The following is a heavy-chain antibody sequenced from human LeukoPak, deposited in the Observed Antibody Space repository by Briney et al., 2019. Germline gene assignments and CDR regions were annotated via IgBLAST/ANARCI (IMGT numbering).Heavy chain of an antibody. CDR2: IKYDGSEK. Sequence: GGSLRLSCAASGFTFSSYWMSWVRQAPGKGLEWVANIKYDGSEKYYVDSVKGRFTISRDNAKNSVSLQMNSLRAEDTAVYYCARDRGSTWYRCFGPWGQGILVTVSS. D-gene: IGHD6-13*01. J-gene: IGHJ5*02. V-gene: IGHV3-7*01. CDR1: GFTFSSYW. CDR3: ARDRGSTWYRCFGP.